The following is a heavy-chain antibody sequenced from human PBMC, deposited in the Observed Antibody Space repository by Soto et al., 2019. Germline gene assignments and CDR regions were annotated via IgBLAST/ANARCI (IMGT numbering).Heavy chain of an antibody. J-gene: IGHJ4*02. V-gene: IGHV3-23*01. D-gene: IGHD1-26*01. Sequence: EVQLLESGGGLVQPGGSLRLSCAASGFTFSSYAMRWVRQAPVKGLEWVSAISGCGSSTYYADSVKGRFTISRDNSKNTLYRQMNSLRAEDTAVYYCARRGSGSYYDYWGQGILVTVSS. CDR2: ISGCGSST. CDR3: ARRGSGSYYDY. CDR1: GFTFSSYA.